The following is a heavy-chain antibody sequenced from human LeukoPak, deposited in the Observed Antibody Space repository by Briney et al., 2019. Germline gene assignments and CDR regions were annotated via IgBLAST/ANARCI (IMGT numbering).Heavy chain of an antibody. Sequence: SETLSLTCAGYGGSFSGYYWSWIRQPPGKGLEWIGEINHSGSTNYNPSLKSRVTISVDTSKNQFSLKLSSVTAADTAVYYCASQKGFWSGYYLDSWGQGTLVTVSS. V-gene: IGHV4-34*01. CDR1: GGSFSGYY. CDR3: ASQKGFWSGYYLDS. J-gene: IGHJ4*02. D-gene: IGHD3-3*01. CDR2: INHSGST.